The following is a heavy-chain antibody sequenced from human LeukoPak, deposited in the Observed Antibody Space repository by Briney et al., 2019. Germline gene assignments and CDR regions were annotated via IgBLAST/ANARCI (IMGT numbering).Heavy chain of an antibody. CDR2: IRDSGNST. CDR1: GFTFSSYA. Sequence: GGSLRLSCAASGFTFSSYAMSWVRQAPGKGLEWVSAIRDSGNSTYHADSVKGRFTISRDNSKNTLYLQMNSLRAEDTAVYYCGKDIATMRWLRPDPSIDYWGQGTLVTVSS. D-gene: IGHD5-12*01. J-gene: IGHJ4*02. CDR3: GKDIATMRWLRPDPSIDY. V-gene: IGHV3-23*01.